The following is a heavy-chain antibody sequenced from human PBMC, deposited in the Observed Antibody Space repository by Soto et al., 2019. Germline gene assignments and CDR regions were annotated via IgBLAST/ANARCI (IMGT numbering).Heavy chain of an antibody. V-gene: IGHV3-7*03. CDR2: IKRDGSEI. J-gene: IGHJ4*02. CDR3: ARARYCTGGSCSSRVPDY. CDR1: GFTFSGYW. D-gene: IGHD2-15*01. Sequence: EVQLVESGGGWVQPGGSLRLSCAASGFTFSGYWMPWVRQAPGKGLEWVANIKRDGSEIYYVYSVKGRFTISRDNAKDSLYLQMSSLRAEDTAVYYCARARYCTGGSCSSRVPDYWGQGTLVTVSS.